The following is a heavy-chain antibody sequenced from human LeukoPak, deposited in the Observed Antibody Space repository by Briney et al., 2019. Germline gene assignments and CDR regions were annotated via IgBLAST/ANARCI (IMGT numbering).Heavy chain of an antibody. J-gene: IGHJ4*02. V-gene: IGHV3-9*03. D-gene: IGHD5-12*01. Sequence: GRSLRLSCAASGFTYDDYAMHWVRQAPGKGLEWVLGISWNSGSIGYADSVKGRFTIYRDNAKNSLYLQMNSLRPEDMALYYCAKDTGYDWGTHPFDYWGQGTLVTVS. CDR2: ISWNSGSI. CDR1: GFTYDDYA. CDR3: AKDTGYDWGTHPFDY.